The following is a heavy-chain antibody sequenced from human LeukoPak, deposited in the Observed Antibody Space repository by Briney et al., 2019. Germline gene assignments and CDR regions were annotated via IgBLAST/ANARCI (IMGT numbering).Heavy chain of an antibody. CDR3: ARVREGRGYYYYMDV. CDR1: GGSIRSYY. CDR2: IYYSGST. D-gene: IGHD1-26*01. J-gene: IGHJ6*03. V-gene: IGHV4-59*01. Sequence: SETLSLTCTVSGGSIRSYYWSWIRQPPGKGLEWIGYIYYSGSTNYNPSLKSRVTISVDTSKKRFSLKLSSVTAADTAVYYCARVREGRGYYYYMDVWGKGTTVTVSS.